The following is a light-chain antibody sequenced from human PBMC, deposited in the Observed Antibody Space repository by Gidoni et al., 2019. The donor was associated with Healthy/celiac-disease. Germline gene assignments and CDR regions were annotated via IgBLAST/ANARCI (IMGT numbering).Light chain of an antibody. J-gene: IGKJ4*01. CDR1: QSVSSY. Sequence: EIVLTQSPATLSLSPGERATLSCRARQSVSSYLAWYQQKPGQAPRLLIYDASNKATGTPAMFSGSGSATYFTLTISILAPEYVAVYYCQRRSNWPLTFGGGTKVEIK. V-gene: IGKV3-11*01. CDR3: QRRSNWPLT. CDR2: DAS.